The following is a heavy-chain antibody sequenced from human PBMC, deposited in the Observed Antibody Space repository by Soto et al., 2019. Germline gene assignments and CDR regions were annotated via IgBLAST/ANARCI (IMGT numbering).Heavy chain of an antibody. V-gene: IGHV3-9*01. CDR3: AKDIYYDSSGIDY. D-gene: IGHD3-22*01. CDR2: ISWNSGSI. J-gene: IGHJ4*02. CDR1: GFTFDDYA. Sequence: GGSLRLSCAASGFTFDDYAMHWVRQAPGKGLEWVSGISWNSGSIGYADSVKGRFTISRDNAKNSLYLQMNSLRAEDTALYYCAKDIYYDSSGIDYWGQGTLVTVSS.